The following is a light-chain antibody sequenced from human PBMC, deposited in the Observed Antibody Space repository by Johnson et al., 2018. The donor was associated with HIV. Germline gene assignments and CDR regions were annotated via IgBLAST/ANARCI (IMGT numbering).Light chain of an antibody. CDR2: DNN. CDR1: SSNIGNNY. J-gene: IGLJ1*01. Sequence: QSALTQPPSVSAAPGQKVTISCSGSSSNIGNNYVSWYQQLPGTAPKLLIYDNNKRPSGIPDRFSGSKSGTSATLGITGLQTGDEADYYCETWDSRLSGYYVFGTGTKVTVL. V-gene: IGLV1-51*01. CDR3: ETWDSRLSGYYV.